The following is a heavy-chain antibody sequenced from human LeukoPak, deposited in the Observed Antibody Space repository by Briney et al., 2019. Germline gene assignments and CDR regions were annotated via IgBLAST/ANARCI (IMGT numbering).Heavy chain of an antibody. Sequence: GGSLRLSCAASGFTFSSYAMSWVRQAPGKGLEWVSAISGSGGSTYYADSVKGRFTISRDNSKNTLYLQMNSLRSEDTAVYYCAGGVRGVIKDPDYWGQGTLVTVSS. CDR2: ISGSGGST. J-gene: IGHJ4*02. V-gene: IGHV3-23*01. CDR1: GFTFSSYA. CDR3: AGGVRGVIKDPDY. D-gene: IGHD3-10*01.